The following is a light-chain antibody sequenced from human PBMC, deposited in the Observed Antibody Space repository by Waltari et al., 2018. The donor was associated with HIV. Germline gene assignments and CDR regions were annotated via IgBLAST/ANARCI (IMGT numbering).Light chain of an antibody. V-gene: IGLV2-11*01. J-gene: IGLJ1*01. CDR1: SSDVGAYNY. CDR2: DVS. CDR3: CSYAGAYTYI. Sequence: QSALTQPRSVSGSPGQSVTISCTGTSSDVGAYNYVSWYQQHPGKAPKLLISDVSKRPSGVPHRFSGSKSGNTASLTISGLQAEDEADYYCCSYAGAYTYIFGTGTKVTVL.